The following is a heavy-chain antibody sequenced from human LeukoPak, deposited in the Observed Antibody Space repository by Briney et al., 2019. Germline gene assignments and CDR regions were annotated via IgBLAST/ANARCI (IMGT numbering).Heavy chain of an antibody. CDR1: GVTFRTYA. CDR3: AKGRSGWYEGLDY. CDR2: ISHGGDSA. J-gene: IGHJ4*02. V-gene: IGHV3-23*01. Sequence: PGGSLRLSCILSGVTFRTYAMTWGRQAPGKGLEWVSVISHGGDSAWYADSVKGRFTISVDNSKSTLFLQMNSLRADDTAIYSCAKGRSGWYEGLDYWGQGILVTVSS. D-gene: IGHD6-19*01.